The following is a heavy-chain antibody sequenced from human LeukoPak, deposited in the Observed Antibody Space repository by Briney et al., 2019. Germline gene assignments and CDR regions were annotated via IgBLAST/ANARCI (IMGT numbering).Heavy chain of an antibody. CDR2: ISSSSYI. V-gene: IGHV3-21*04. CDR3: ARVGRRTDRTGRHFDY. J-gene: IGHJ4*02. CDR1: GFTFSSHT. Sequence: GGSLRLSCAASGFTFSSHTMNWVRQAPGKGLEWVSSISSSSYIYYADSVKGRFTISRDNAKNTLYLQMNSLRAEDTAVYFCARVGRRTDRTGRHFDYWGQGTLVTASS. D-gene: IGHD3-22*01.